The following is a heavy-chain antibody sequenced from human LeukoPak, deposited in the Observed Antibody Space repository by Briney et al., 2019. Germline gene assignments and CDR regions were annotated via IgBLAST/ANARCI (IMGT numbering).Heavy chain of an antibody. CDR3: ARFSSSWYPHY. V-gene: IGHV3-23*01. J-gene: IGHJ4*02. D-gene: IGHD6-13*01. CDR2: ISGSDGTT. CDR1: GFTFSSYA. Sequence: GGSLRLSCAASGFTFSSYAMNWIRQAPGKGLEWVSAISGSDGTTYYADSVKGRFTISRDNSKNTLYLQMNSLRAEDTAVYYCARFSSSWYPHYWGQGTLVTVSS.